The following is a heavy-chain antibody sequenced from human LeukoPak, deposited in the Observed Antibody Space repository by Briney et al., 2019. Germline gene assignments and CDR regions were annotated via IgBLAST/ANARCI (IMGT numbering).Heavy chain of an antibody. Sequence: GGSLRLSCAASGFTFSSYAMSWVRQAPGKGLEWVSAISGSGGSTYYADSVKDRFTISRDNSKNTLYLQMNSLRAEDTAVYYCAKDVFYYDSSGYYPFDYWGQGTLVTVSS. J-gene: IGHJ4*02. D-gene: IGHD3-22*01. CDR3: AKDVFYYDSSGYYPFDY. V-gene: IGHV3-23*01. CDR2: ISGSGGST. CDR1: GFTFSSYA.